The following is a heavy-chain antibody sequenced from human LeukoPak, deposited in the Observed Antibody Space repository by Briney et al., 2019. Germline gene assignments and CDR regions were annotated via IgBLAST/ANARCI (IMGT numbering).Heavy chain of an antibody. CDR1: GGSFSGYY. J-gene: IGHJ5*02. V-gene: IGHV4-34*01. CDR3: ARGYIVVVVTATPWFDP. Sequence: SETLSLTCAVYGGSFSGYYWSWIRQPPGKGLEWIGGINHSGSTNYNPSLKSRVTISIDTSKNQFSLKLSSVTAADTAVYYCARGYIVVVVTATPWFDPWGQGTLVTVSS. CDR2: INHSGST. D-gene: IGHD2-15*01.